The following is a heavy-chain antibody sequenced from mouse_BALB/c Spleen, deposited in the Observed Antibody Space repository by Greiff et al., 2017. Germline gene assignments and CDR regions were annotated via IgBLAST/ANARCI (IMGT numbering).Heavy chain of an antibody. J-gene: IGHJ3*01. CDR1: GYTFTSYY. CDR3: TRSDYDGYYGFAY. V-gene: IGHV1S81*02. D-gene: IGHD2-3*01. Sequence: VQLQESGAELVKPGASVKLSCKASGYTFTSYYMYWVKQRPGQGLEWIGEINPSNGGTNFNEKFKSKATLTVDKSSSTAYMQLSSLTSEDSAVYYCTRSDYDGYYGFAYWGQGTLVTVSA. CDR2: INPSNGGT.